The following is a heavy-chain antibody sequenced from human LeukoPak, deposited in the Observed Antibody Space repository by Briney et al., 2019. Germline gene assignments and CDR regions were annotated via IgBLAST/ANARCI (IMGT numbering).Heavy chain of an antibody. CDR2: IYYSGST. CDR1: GGSIISGGYY. CDR3: ARVAAGRITMED. J-gene: IGHJ4*02. D-gene: IGHD3-10*01. V-gene: IGHV4-31*03. Sequence: SQTLSLTCTVSGGSIISGGYYWRWIRQHPGKGLEWIGYIYYSGSTYYNPSLKSRVTISVDTSKNQFSLKLSSVTAADTAVYYCARVAAGRITMEDWGQGTLVTVSS.